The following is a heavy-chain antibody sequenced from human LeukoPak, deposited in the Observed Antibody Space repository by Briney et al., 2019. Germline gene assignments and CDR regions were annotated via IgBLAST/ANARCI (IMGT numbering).Heavy chain of an antibody. J-gene: IGHJ4*02. D-gene: IGHD2-8*01. CDR2: INHSGST. CDR3: ARKVYAASLDY. Sequence: SETLSLTCAVYGGSFSGYYWSWIRQPPGKGLEWIGEINHSGSTNYNPSLKSRVTISVDTSKNQFSLKLSSVTAADTAVYYCARKVYAASLDYWGQETLVTVSS. V-gene: IGHV4-34*01. CDR1: GGSFSGYY.